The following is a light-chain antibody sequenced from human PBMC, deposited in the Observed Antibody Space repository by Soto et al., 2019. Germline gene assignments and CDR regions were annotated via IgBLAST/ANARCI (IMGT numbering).Light chain of an antibody. Sequence: DIQMTQSPSALSASVGDRVTITCRASQSISTWLAWYQQKPGKAPKLLIYKASSLEGGVPSRFSGSGSGTEFNITISSLQPDDCATYYCQQYNTYPLTFGGGTTVDTK. CDR1: QSISTW. J-gene: IGKJ4*01. CDR3: QQYNTYPLT. CDR2: KAS. V-gene: IGKV1-5*03.